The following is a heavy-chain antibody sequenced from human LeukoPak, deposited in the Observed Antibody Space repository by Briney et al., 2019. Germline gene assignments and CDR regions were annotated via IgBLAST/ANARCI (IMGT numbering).Heavy chain of an antibody. CDR3: ARGRGVVTWGEPPYYYYGMDV. CDR1: GGSISSSSYY. CDR2: IYYSGST. V-gene: IGHV4-39*07. D-gene: IGHD4-23*01. Sequence: PSETLSLTCTVSGGSISSSSYYWGWIRQPPGKGLEWIGSIYYSGSTYYNPSLKSRVTISVDTSKNQFSLKLSSVTAADTAVYYCARGRGVVTWGEPPYYYYGMDVWGQGTTVTVSS. J-gene: IGHJ6*02.